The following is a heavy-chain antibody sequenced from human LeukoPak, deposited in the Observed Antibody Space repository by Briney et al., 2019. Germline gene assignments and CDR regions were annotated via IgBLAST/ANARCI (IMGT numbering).Heavy chain of an antibody. J-gene: IGHJ5*02. CDR2: LSGSGGSS. D-gene: IGHD2-15*01. V-gene: IGHV3-23*01. Sequence: GGSLRFSCAASRFTFSSYAMSWVGQAPGNGLEWVSTLSGSGGSSYYAVSGKGRFTSSRDKSKNTLYLKMNSLRAEDTALYYSAKGAICSGGRFYPSWFSPWGQGTLVIVSS. CDR3: AKGAICSGGRFYPSWFSP. CDR1: RFTFSSYA.